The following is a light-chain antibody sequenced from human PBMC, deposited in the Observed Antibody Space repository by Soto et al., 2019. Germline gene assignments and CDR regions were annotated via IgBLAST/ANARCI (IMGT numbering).Light chain of an antibody. V-gene: IGKV1-39*01. CDR1: QSISSY. CDR3: QQSYSTPRLT. Sequence: DIPMTQSPSSLSASVGDRVTITCRASQSISSYLNWYQQKPGKAPKLLIYAASSLQSGVPSRFSGSGSGTDFTLTISSLQPEDFATYYCQQSYSTPRLTFGPGTKVDIK. J-gene: IGKJ3*01. CDR2: AAS.